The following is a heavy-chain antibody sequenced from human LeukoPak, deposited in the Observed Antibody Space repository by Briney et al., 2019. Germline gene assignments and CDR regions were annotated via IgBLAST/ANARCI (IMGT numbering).Heavy chain of an antibody. Sequence: PSETLSLTCAVSGGSISSSNWWSWVRQPPGKGLEWVSSISSSSSYIYYADSVKGRFTISRDNAKNSLYLQMNSLRAEDTAVYYCARGGYCSGGSCYWFFDYWGQGTLVTVSS. J-gene: IGHJ4*02. V-gene: IGHV3-21*01. CDR1: GGSISSSN. CDR3: ARGGYCSGGSCYWFFDY. D-gene: IGHD2-15*01. CDR2: ISSSSSYI.